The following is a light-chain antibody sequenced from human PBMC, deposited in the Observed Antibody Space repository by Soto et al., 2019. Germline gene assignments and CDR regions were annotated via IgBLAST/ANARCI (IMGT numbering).Light chain of an antibody. J-gene: IGKJ1*01. Sequence: DIQMTQSPFSLSASVGDRVTITCRASQSISSYLNWYQQKPGKAPKLLIYAASSLQSGVPSRFSGSGSGTDFTLTISSLQPEDFATYYCQQSYSTRWTFGQGTKVDIK. V-gene: IGKV1-39*01. CDR2: AAS. CDR3: QQSYSTRWT. CDR1: QSISSY.